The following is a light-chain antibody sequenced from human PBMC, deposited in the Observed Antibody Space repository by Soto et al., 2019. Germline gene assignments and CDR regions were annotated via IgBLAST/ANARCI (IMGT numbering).Light chain of an antibody. Sequence: DIQMTQSPSSLSASVVYRVTNTCQASQDINKNLIWYQQKPGKAPKLLIYDASDLETGVPSRFSGSGSGTGFTFTISSLQPEDFATYYCQQYESLPLTFGQGTRLEIK. CDR2: DAS. CDR1: QDINKN. J-gene: IGKJ5*01. CDR3: QQYESLPLT. V-gene: IGKV1-33*01.